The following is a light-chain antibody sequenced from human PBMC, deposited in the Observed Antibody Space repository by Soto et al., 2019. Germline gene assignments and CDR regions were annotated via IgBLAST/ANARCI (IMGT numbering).Light chain of an antibody. CDR3: QQSYTNPLT. CDR1: QSISIY. CDR2: GAF. Sequence: DIQMTQSPSSLSASIGDRVIITCRASQSISIYLNWYYQRAGKAPKLLIYGAFNLQSGVPSRFSGSGSGTGFTLTINSLQPEDLGTYYCQQSYTNPLTFGGGTKVEIK. V-gene: IGKV1-39*01. J-gene: IGKJ4*01.